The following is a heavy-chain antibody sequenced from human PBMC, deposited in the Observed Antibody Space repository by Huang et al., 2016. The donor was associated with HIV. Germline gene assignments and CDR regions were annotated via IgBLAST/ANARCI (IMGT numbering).Heavy chain of an antibody. CDR3: ARQWTILEWLLGLDV. D-gene: IGHD3-3*01. V-gene: IGHV4-34*02. CDR2: VNDSVAT. CDR1: GGSFTGNY. J-gene: IGHJ6*02. Sequence: QMQLQQRGAGLLKPSETLSLTCGVSGGSFTGNYLTWIRQAPGKGLEGIGEVNDSVATTSRPALNGRVTISLDKSNRGLSLNLRSVTAADTAVYYCARQWTILEWLLGLDVWGQGTTVSVSS.